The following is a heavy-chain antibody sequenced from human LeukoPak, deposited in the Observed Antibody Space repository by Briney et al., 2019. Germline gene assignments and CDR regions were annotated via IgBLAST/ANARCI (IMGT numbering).Heavy chain of an antibody. CDR2: INPSGGST. Sequence: ASVKVSCKASGYTFTSYYMHWVRLAPGQGLEWMGIINPSGGSTSYAQKFQGRVTMTRDTSTSTVYMELSSLRSEDTAVYYCTRLKDTAMANDAFDIWGQGTMITVSS. V-gene: IGHV1-46*01. CDR3: TRLKDTAMANDAFDI. CDR1: GYTFTSYY. D-gene: IGHD5-18*01. J-gene: IGHJ3*02.